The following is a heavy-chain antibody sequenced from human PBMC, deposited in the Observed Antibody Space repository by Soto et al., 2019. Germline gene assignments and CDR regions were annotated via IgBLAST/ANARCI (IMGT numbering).Heavy chain of an antibody. CDR1: AGTFPHYA. Sequence: SVKVSCTSSAGTFPHYALSLVRQAPGQGLEWIGGIIPVLATTTYAQKFQGRVSIISDESTNTVYMELRSLRSEDTAVYYCARNWGNSLKKWLDTWGQGTLVTVSS. CDR2: IIPVLATT. J-gene: IGHJ5*02. D-gene: IGHD7-27*01. V-gene: IGHV1-69*13. CDR3: ARNWGNSLKKWLDT.